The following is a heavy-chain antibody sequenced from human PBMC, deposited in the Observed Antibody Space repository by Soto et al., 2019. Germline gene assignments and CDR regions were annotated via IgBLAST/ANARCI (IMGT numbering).Heavy chain of an antibody. CDR2: IIPIFGTA. CDR1: GGTFSSYA. Sequence: QVQLVQSGAEVKKPGSSVKVSCKASGGTFSSYAISWVRQAPGQGLEWMGGIIPIFGTANYEQKFQGRVTITADESTSTAYMRLSSLRSEDTAVYYCARQEEGVADTAMVDYCCQGSLVTVS. V-gene: IGHV1-69*01. J-gene: IGHJ4*02. CDR3: ARQEEGVADTAMVDY. D-gene: IGHD5-18*01.